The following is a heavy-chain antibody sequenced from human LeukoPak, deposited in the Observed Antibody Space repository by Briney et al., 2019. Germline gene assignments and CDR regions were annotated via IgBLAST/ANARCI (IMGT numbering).Heavy chain of an antibody. D-gene: IGHD5-18*01. Sequence: PSETLSLTCIVSGDSISYGYWSWLRQPPGRGLEWIGHLYDSENTNYSPSLMSRVTISVDTSRNQFSLKMTSVTAADTALYYCARGRVARYRYGLPAPFSLDFWGQGILVSVSS. V-gene: IGHV4-59*01. CDR1: GDSISYGY. CDR2: LYDSENT. J-gene: IGHJ4*02. CDR3: ARGRVARYRYGLPAPFSLDF.